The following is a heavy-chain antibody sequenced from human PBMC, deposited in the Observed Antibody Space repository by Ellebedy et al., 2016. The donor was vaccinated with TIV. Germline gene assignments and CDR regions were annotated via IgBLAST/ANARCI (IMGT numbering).Heavy chain of an antibody. Sequence: AASVKVSCKASGYTFTSYAMHWVRQAPGQGLEWMGWISAYNGNTKYAQKFQGRVTITRDTSASTAYMELSSLRSEDTAVYYCARVGRYGDYWTRGYYGMDVWGQGTTVTVSS. CDR2: ISAYNGNT. CDR3: ARVGRYGDYWTRGYYGMDV. CDR1: GYTFTSYA. D-gene: IGHD4-17*01. V-gene: IGHV1-3*01. J-gene: IGHJ6*02.